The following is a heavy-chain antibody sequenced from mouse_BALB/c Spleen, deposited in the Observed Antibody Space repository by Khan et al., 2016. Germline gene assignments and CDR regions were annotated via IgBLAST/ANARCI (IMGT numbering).Heavy chain of an antibody. CDR3: ASYYYGSSYFDY. CDR1: GYSITSDYA. CDR2: ISYSGST. J-gene: IGHJ2*01. D-gene: IGHD1-1*01. V-gene: IGHV3-2*02. Sequence: EVQLQESGPGLVKPSQSLSLTCTVIGYSITSDYAWNWIRQFPGNKLEWMGYISYSGSTSYNPSLKSRISITRDTSKNQFFLQLNSVTTEDTATYYCASYYYGSSYFDYWGQGTTLTVSS.